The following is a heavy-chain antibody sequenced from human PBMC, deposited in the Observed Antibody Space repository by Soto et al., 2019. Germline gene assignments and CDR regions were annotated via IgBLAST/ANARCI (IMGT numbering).Heavy chain of an antibody. D-gene: IGHD1-20*01. V-gene: IGHV4-28*01. Sequence: SETLSLTSAVSSYSMNSSQWLGWIRRPPGKGLEWIGYIYYNGSTYYNPSLKSRVTMSVDRSKNQFSLKLSSVTAVDTAVYFCARSVTGSSFDYWGQGTLVTVSS. CDR3: ARSVTGSSFDY. J-gene: IGHJ4*02. CDR1: SYSMNSSQW. CDR2: IYYNGST.